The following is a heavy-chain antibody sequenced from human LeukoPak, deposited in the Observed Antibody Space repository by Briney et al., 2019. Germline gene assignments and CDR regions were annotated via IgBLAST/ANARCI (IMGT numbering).Heavy chain of an antibody. CDR2: ISAYNGNT. V-gene: IGHV1-18*01. CDR3: ARAPYYDFWSGSNYYYMDV. Sequence: ASVKVSCKASGYTFTSYGISWVRQAPGQGLEWMGWISAYNGNTNYAQKLQGRVTMTTDTSTSTAYMELRSLRSDDTAVYYCARAPYYDFWSGSNYYYMDVWGKGTTVTVSS. CDR1: GYTFTSYG. J-gene: IGHJ6*03. D-gene: IGHD3-3*01.